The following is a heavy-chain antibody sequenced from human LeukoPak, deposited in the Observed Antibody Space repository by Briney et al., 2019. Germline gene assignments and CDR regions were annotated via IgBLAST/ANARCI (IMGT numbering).Heavy chain of an antibody. CDR3: VRETTRYFDY. CDR1: GGSITSYY. CDR2: IQTSGST. V-gene: IGHV4-4*07. Sequence: PSETLSLTCTVSGGSITSYYWGWIRQPAGKGLEWIGRIQTSGSTNYSPSLKRRVTMSIDTSKTQFSLNLSSVTAADTAVYYCVRETTRYFDYWGQGPLVTVSS. D-gene: IGHD1-1*01. J-gene: IGHJ4*02.